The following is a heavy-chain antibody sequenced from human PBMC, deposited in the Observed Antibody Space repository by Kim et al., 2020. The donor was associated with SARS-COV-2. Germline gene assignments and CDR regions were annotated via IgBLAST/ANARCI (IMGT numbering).Heavy chain of an antibody. CDR3: ARATKGYIVLVVSEYYYGMDA. J-gene: IGHJ6*04. Sequence: GGSLRLSCAASGFTFSDYYMSWVRQAPGKGLEWVSYISSSGGTIYYADSVKGRFTFSRDNAKNSLYLQMNSLRAEDTAVYYCARATKGYIVLVVSEYYYGMDARGKGTTVTVSS. V-gene: IGHV3-11*01. CDR2: ISSSGGTI. CDR1: GFTFSDYY. D-gene: IGHD2-8*02.